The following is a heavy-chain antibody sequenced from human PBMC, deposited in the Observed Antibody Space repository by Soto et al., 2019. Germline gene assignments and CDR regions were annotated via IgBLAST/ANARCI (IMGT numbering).Heavy chain of an antibody. CDR1: GGSIDSGDYY. J-gene: IGHJ5*02. Sequence: PSETLSLTCTVSGGSIDSGDYYWSWIRQPPGKGLEWIGYVYYSGTTNYNPFLKSRVTLSLDKSKNQFSLKMNSVTAADTAVYYCARDVIATTKYFDPWGQGNMVTVYS. D-gene: IGHD1-26*01. CDR3: ARDVIATTKYFDP. V-gene: IGHV4-61*08. CDR2: VYYSGTT.